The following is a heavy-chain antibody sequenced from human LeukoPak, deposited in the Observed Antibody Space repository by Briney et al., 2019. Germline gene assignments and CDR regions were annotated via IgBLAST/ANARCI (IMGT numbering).Heavy chain of an antibody. V-gene: IGHV3-48*03. J-gene: IGHJ5*02. Sequence: GGSLRLSCAASGFTFSSYEMNWVRQAPGKGLEWVSYISSSGSTIYYADSVKGRFTISRDSAKNSLYLQMNSLRAEDTAVYYCARDLGGCSTTSCYRWFDPWGQGTLVTASS. CDR2: ISSSGSTI. D-gene: IGHD2-2*01. CDR1: GFTFSSYE. CDR3: ARDLGGCSTTSCYRWFDP.